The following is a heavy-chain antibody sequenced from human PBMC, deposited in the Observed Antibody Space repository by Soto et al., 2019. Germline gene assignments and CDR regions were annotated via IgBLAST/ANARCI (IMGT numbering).Heavy chain of an antibody. Sequence: GESLKISCKGSGYSFTSYWIGWVRQMPGIGLEWMGIIYPGDSDTRYSPSFQGQVTISADKSISTAYLQWSSLKASDTAMYYCARQLDSSGYYWAIWGQGTMVTVSS. CDR2: IYPGDSDT. V-gene: IGHV5-51*01. CDR3: ARQLDSSGYYWAI. D-gene: IGHD3-22*01. J-gene: IGHJ3*02. CDR1: GYSFTSYW.